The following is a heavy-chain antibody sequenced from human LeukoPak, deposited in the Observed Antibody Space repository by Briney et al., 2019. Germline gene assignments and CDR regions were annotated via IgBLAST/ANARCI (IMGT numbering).Heavy chain of an antibody. CDR2: INPSGGST. Sequence: GVSVKVSCKASGYTFTSYGISWVRQAPGQGLEWMGIINPSGGSTSYAQKFQGRVTMTGDTSTSTVYMELSSLRSEDTAVYYCARGGSMVYWGQGTLVTVSS. J-gene: IGHJ4*02. V-gene: IGHV1-46*01. CDR3: ARGGSMVY. CDR1: GYTFTSYG. D-gene: IGHD2-2*01.